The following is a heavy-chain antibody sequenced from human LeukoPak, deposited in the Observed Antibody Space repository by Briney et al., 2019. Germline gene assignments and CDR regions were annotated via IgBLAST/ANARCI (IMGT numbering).Heavy chain of an antibody. D-gene: IGHD4-17*01. J-gene: IGHJ4*02. Sequence: PSETLSLTCTVSGGSISSSSYYWGWIRQPPGKGLEWIGSIYYSGSTYYNPSLKSRVTISVDTSKNQFSLKLSSVTAADTAVYYCAIRLPYDYVDYGGDFFDYWGQGTLVTVSS. CDR2: IYYSGST. CDR3: AIRLPYDYVDYGGDFFDY. V-gene: IGHV4-39*01. CDR1: GGSISSSSYY.